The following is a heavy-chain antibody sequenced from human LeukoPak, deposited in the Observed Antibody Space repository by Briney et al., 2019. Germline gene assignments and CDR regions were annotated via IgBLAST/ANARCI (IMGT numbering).Heavy chain of an antibody. Sequence: GGSLRLSCAASGFTVSSNYMSWVRQAPGKGLEWVSVIYSGGSTYYADSVKGRFTISRDNAKNSLYLQMNSLKTEDTAVYYCTTVRVNDYIWGSYRYSYFDYWGQGTLVTVSS. CDR3: TTVRVNDYIWGSYRYSYFDY. D-gene: IGHD3-16*02. V-gene: IGHV3-53*01. CDR1: GFTVSSNY. J-gene: IGHJ4*02. CDR2: IYSGGST.